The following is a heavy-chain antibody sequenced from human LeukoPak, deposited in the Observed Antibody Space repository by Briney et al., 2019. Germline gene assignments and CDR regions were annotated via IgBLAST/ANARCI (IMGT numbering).Heavy chain of an antibody. Sequence: GGSLRLSCAASGFTFSSYAMSWVRQAPGKGLEWVSAISGSGGSTYYADSVKGRFTISRDNSKNTLYLQMNSLRAEDTAVYYCARSYDILTGTLGYYGMDVWGQGTTVTVSS. V-gene: IGHV3-23*01. D-gene: IGHD3-9*01. CDR2: ISGSGGST. CDR3: ARSYDILTGTLGYYGMDV. J-gene: IGHJ6*02. CDR1: GFTFSSYA.